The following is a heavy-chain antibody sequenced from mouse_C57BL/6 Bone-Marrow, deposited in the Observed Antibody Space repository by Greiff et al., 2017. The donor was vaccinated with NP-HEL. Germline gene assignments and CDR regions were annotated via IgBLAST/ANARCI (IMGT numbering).Heavy chain of an antibody. J-gene: IGHJ4*01. Sequence: EVKLMESEGGLVQPGSSMKLSCTASGFTFSDYYMAWVRQVPEKGLEWVANINYDGSSTYYLDSLKSRFIISRDNAKNILYLQMSSLKSEDTATYYCARERGITTVVADYAMDYWGQGTSVTVSS. D-gene: IGHD1-1*01. CDR1: GFTFSDYY. CDR2: INYDGSST. CDR3: ARERGITTVVADYAMDY. V-gene: IGHV5-16*01.